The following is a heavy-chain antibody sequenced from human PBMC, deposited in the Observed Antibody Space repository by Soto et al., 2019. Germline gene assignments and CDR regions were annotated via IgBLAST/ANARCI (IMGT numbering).Heavy chain of an antibody. Sequence: QVQLVQSGDEVRKPGSSVKVSCKASGYIFVNYGIAWVRQAPGQGLEWMGWISPYSGNTHYASKVQGRLTMTTDTSAGKADMDLGSLTSDATAVYYCAMVDNYVTPTAQDVWGQGTTVTVSS. CDR1: GYIFVNYG. D-gene: IGHD3-16*01. CDR3: AMVDNYVTPTAQDV. J-gene: IGHJ6*02. CDR2: ISPYSGNT. V-gene: IGHV1-18*01.